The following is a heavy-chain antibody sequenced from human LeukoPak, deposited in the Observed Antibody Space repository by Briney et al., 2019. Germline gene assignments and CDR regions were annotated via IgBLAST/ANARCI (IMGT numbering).Heavy chain of an antibody. CDR3: ARSGRRGYSYGYSWFDP. Sequence: AGESLKISCKGSGYSFTSYWIGWVRQMPGKGLEWMGIIYPGDSDTRYSPSFQGQVAISADKSISTAYLQWSSLKASDTAMYYCARSGRRGYSYGYSWFDPWGQGTLVTVSS. D-gene: IGHD5-18*01. CDR1: GYSFTSYW. J-gene: IGHJ5*02. CDR2: IYPGDSDT. V-gene: IGHV5-51*01.